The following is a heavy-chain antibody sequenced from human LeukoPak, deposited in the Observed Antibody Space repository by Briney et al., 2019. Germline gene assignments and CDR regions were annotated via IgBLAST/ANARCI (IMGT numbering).Heavy chain of an antibody. CDR3: ARGLVTHVGLWNY. D-gene: IGHD3-3*01. J-gene: IGHJ4*02. CDR2: IYYSGST. CDR1: GGSINSYY. Sequence: SETLSPTCTVSGGSINSYYWSWIRQPPGKGLEWIGYIYYSGSTNYNPSLKSRVTISVDTSKNQFSLKLSSVTAADTAVYYCARGLVTHVGLWNYWGQGSLVTVSS. V-gene: IGHV4-59*12.